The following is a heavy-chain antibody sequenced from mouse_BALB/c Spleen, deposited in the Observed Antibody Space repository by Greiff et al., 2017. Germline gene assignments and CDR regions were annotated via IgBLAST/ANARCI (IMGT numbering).Heavy chain of an antibody. V-gene: IGHV1-14*01. J-gene: IGHJ3*01. CDR3: AREGLGSPAWFAY. CDR2: INPYNDGT. Sequence: EVKLMESGPELVKPGASVKMSCKASGYTFTSYVMHWVKQKPGQGLEWIGYINPYNDGTKYNEKFKGKATLTSDKSSSTAYMELSSLTSEDSAVYYCAREGLGSPAWFAYWGQGTLVTVSA. D-gene: IGHD2-14*01. CDR1: GYTFTSYV.